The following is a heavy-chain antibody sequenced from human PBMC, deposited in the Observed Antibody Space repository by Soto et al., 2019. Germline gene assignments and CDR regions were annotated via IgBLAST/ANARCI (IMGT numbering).Heavy chain of an antibody. J-gene: IGHJ5*02. CDR1: GGSISSGGYS. CDR3: ARTTYYDFWSGPNWFDP. V-gene: IGHV4-30-2*01. Sequence: PSETLSLTCAVSGGSISSGGYSWSWIRQPPGKGLEWIGYIYHSGSTYYNPSLKSRVTISVDRSKNQFSLKLSSVTAADTAVYYCARTTYYDFWSGPNWFDPWGQGTLVTVSS. D-gene: IGHD3-3*01. CDR2: IYHSGST.